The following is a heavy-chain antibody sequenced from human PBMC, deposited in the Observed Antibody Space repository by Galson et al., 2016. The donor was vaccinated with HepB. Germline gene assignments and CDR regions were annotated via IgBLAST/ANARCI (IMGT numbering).Heavy chain of an antibody. CDR2: ISGNSIGT. CDR3: ARDLVVTRNYYYYHYMDV. V-gene: IGHV3-23*01. J-gene: IGHJ6*03. CDR1: GFTFNTYA. Sequence: SLRLSCAASGFTFNTYAMTWVRQAPGKGLECVATISGNSIGTAYAGSVKGRFTISRDNSKNTVYLQMNSLRAEDTAVYYCARDLVVTRNYYYYHYMDVWGKGTTVTVSS. D-gene: IGHD3-22*01.